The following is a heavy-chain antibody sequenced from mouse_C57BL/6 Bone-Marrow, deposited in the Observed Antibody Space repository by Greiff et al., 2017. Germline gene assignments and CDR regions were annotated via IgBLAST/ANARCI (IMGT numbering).Heavy chain of an antibody. V-gene: IGHV5-9-1*02. Sequence: EVQLVESGAGLVKPGASLKLSCAASGFTFSSYAMSWVRQTPEKRLEWVAYISSGGDYIYYADTVKGRCTISRDKARNTLYLQMRSLKSKDTAMYYCTSAPNWYFDVWGRGTTVTVSS. J-gene: IGHJ1*03. CDR1: GFTFSSYA. CDR2: ISSGGDYI. CDR3: TSAPNWYFDV.